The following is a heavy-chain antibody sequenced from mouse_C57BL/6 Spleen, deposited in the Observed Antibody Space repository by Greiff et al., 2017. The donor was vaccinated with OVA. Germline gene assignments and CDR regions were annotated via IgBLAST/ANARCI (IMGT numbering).Heavy chain of an antibody. CDR2: IHPYSGST. D-gene: IGHD1-1*02. Sequence: QVQLQQPGAELVKPGASVKLSCKASGYTFTSYWMHWVKQRPGQGLEWIGMIHPYSGSTNYNEKFKSKATLTVAKSSSTAYMQLSSLTSEDSAVYYCARSGGSFYWYFDVWGTGTTVTVSS. CDR3: ARSGGSFYWYFDV. CDR1: GYTFTSYW. J-gene: IGHJ1*03. V-gene: IGHV1-64*01.